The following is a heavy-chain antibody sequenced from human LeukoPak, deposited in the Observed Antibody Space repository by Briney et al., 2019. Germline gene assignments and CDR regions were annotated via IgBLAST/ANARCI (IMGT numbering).Heavy chain of an antibody. CDR2: IYYSGST. D-gene: IGHD7-27*01. V-gene: IGHV4-39*01. J-gene: IGHJ5*02. Sequence: SETLSLTCTVSGGSISSYYWSWIRQPPGKGLEWIGSIYYSGSTYYNPSLKSRVTISVDTSKNQFSLKLSSVTAADTAVYYCARQGLSGSWFDPWGQGTLVTVSS. CDR1: GGSISSYY. CDR3: ARQGLSGSWFDP.